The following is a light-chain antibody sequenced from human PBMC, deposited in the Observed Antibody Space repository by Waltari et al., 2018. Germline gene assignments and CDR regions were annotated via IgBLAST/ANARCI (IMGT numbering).Light chain of an antibody. Sequence: DIVMTQSPDSLAVSLVARATIHCQSSQSVFFRPNSKNYLSWFQQKPGQPPKLLIYWASTRESGVPDRFVGSGSGTDFTLTISSLQAEDVALYYCQHFYNSPFTFGGGTKVEIK. CDR1: QSVFFRPNSKNY. CDR3: QHFYNSPFT. J-gene: IGKJ4*01. CDR2: WAS. V-gene: IGKV4-1*01.